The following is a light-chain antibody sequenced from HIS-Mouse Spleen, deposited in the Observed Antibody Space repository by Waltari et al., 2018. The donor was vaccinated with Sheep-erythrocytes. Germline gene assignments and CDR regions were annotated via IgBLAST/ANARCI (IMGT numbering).Light chain of an antibody. CDR3: AAWDDSLNGVV. Sequence: SASGTPGQRVTISCSGSSSNIGSNTVNWYQQLPGTAPKLLIYSNNQRPSGVPDRFSGSKSGTSASLAISGLQSEDDADYYCAAWDDSLNGVVFGGGTKLTVL. V-gene: IGLV1-44*01. J-gene: IGLJ2*01. CDR1: SSNIGSNT. CDR2: SNN.